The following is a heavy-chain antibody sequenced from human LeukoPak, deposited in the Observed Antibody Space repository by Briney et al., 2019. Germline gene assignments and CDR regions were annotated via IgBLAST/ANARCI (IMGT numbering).Heavy chain of an antibody. CDR3: AREILGGFNPGAY. D-gene: IGHD1-14*01. J-gene: IGHJ4*02. Sequence: SSETLSLTCTVSLDSTTSNFWSWVRQPPGRGLEWIGEIHRSGSPNYNPSLQSRVTISIDRSRNQIALELSSVTAADTAVYYCAREILGGFNPGAYWGQGTLVTVSS. V-gene: IGHV4-4*02. CDR2: IHRSGSP. CDR1: LDSTTSNF.